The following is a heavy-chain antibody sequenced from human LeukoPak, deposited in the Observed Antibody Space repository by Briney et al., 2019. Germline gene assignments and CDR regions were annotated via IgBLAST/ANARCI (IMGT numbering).Heavy chain of an antibody. CDR2: ISSDGRST. CDR1: GFTFSTFA. J-gene: IGHJ4*02. V-gene: IGHV3-64*03. D-gene: IGHD3-22*01. CDR3: VKDRSATYYDSRGPDY. Sequence: GGSLRLSCSASGFTFSTFALHWVRQAPGKGLEYVSAISSDGRSTYYADSVKGRCTISRENSENTLHLQMSSLRIEDMAVYFCVKDRSATYYDSRGPDYWGQGTLVTVSS.